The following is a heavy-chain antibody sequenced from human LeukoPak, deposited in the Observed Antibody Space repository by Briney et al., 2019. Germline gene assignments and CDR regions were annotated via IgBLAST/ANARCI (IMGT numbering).Heavy chain of an antibody. Sequence: SETLSLTCTVSGGSISSYYWSWSRQPAGRGLEWIGRIYTSGSTNYNPSLKSRVTMSVDTSKNQFSLKLSSVTAADTAVYYCARDSTGDQRGWYYFDYWGQGTLVTVSS. CDR2: IYTSGST. V-gene: IGHV4-4*07. D-gene: IGHD7-27*01. CDR3: ARDSTGDQRGWYYFDY. CDR1: GGSISSYY. J-gene: IGHJ4*02.